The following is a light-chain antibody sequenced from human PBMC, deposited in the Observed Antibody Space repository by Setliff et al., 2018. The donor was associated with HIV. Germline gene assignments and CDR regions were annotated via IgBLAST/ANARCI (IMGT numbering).Light chain of an antibody. CDR1: SSDVGSYNP. Sequence: SALTQPASVSGSPGQSITISCTGTSSDVGSYNPVSWYQQHPGKAPKLMIYEGSKRPSGVSNRFSGSKSGNTASLTISGLQAEDEADYYCCSYAGSSTLFGGGTKVTVL. J-gene: IGLJ2*01. CDR2: EGS. V-gene: IGLV2-23*01. CDR3: CSYAGSSTL.